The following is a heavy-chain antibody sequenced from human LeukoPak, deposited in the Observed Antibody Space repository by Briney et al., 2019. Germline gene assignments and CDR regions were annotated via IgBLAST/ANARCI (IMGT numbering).Heavy chain of an antibody. V-gene: IGHV3-30-3*01. CDR1: GFTFSSYA. CDR3: ARIYSGYDLTFDY. Sequence: GGSLRLSCAASGFTFSSYAMHWVRQAPGKGLEWVAVISYDGSNKYYADSVKGRFTISRDNAKNSLYLQMNSLRAEDTAVYYCARIYSGYDLTFDYWGQGTLVTVSS. J-gene: IGHJ4*02. CDR2: ISYDGSNK. D-gene: IGHD5-12*01.